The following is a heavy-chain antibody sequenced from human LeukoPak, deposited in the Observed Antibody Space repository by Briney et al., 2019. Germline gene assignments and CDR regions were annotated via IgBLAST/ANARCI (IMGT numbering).Heavy chain of an antibody. CDR3: AKLNSSGWFRYYYYYYGMDV. Sequence: GGSLRLSCAASGFTFSSYAMGWVRQAPGKGLEWVSSISGSGGSTYYADSVKGRFTISRDNSKNTLYLQMNSLRAEDTAVYYCAKLNSSGWFRYYYYYYGMDVWGQGTTVTVSS. J-gene: IGHJ6*02. D-gene: IGHD6-19*01. CDR2: ISGSGGST. V-gene: IGHV3-23*01. CDR1: GFTFSSYA.